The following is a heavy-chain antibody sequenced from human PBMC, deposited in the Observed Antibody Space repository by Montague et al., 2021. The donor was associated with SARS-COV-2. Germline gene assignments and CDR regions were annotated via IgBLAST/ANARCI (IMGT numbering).Heavy chain of an antibody. J-gene: IGHJ4*02. CDR1: GGSISSYY. CDR3: ARGRDGYYHRSALFDY. CDR2: IYYSGST. D-gene: IGHD3-22*01. Sequence: SETLSLTCTISGGSISSYYWSWIRQPPGKGLEWIGYIYYSGSTNYNPSLKSRVTISVDTSKNQRSLKLTSVTAADTAVYYCARGRDGYYHRSALFDYWGQGTLVTVSS. V-gene: IGHV4-59*01.